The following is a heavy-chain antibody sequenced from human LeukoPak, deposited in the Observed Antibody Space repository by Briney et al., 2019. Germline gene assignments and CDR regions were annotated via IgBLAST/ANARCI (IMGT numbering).Heavy chain of an antibody. J-gene: IGHJ3*01. CDR2: INSDASST. V-gene: IGHV3-74*01. CDR3: ARVQGHPPNGLDV. Sequence: SGGSLRLSCAASGFTFSSYWMHWVRQAPGKGLVWVSRINSDASSTSYADSVKGRSTISRDNAKNTLYLQMNSLRAEDTAVYYCARVQGHPPNGLDVWGQGTMVTVSS. D-gene: IGHD2-8*01. CDR1: GFTFSSYW.